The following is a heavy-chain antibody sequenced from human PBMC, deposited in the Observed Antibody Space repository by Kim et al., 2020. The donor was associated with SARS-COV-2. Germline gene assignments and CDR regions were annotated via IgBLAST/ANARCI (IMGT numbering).Heavy chain of an antibody. J-gene: IGHJ4*02. V-gene: IGHV3-53*01. D-gene: IGHD4-17*01. CDR2: IYSGGST. Sequence: GGSLRLSCAASGFTVSSNYMSWVRQAPGKGLEWVSVIYSGGSTYYADSVKGRFTISRDNSKNTLYLQMNSLRAEDTAVYYCARDSVTVTTWGFDYWGQGTLVTVSS. CDR3: ARDSVTVTTWGFDY. CDR1: GFTVSSNY.